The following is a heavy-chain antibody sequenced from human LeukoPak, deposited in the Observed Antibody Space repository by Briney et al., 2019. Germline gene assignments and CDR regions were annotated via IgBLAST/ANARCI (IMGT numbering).Heavy chain of an antibody. V-gene: IGHV3-7*01. CDR1: GFTFTTYW. Sequence: GGSVRLSCAASGFTFTTYWMSWVRQAPGKGLEWVANINQDGSEKYYVDSVKGRFTISRDNAENSLYLQMNSLRAEDTAVYYCARGVLNPQLFGYWGQGTLVTVSS. J-gene: IGHJ4*02. D-gene: IGHD3-10*02. CDR2: INQDGSEK. CDR3: ARGVLNPQLFGY.